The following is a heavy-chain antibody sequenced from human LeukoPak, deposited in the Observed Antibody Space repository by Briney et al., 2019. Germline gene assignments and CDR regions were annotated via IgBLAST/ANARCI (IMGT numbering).Heavy chain of an antibody. V-gene: IGHV3-7*01. CDR3: ARLGSSGWNYYYYGMDV. Sequence: PGGSLRLSCAASGFTFSSYWMSWVRQAPGKGLEWVANIKQDGSEKYYVDSVKGRFTISRDNAKSSLYLQMNSLRAEDTAVYYCARLGSSGWNYYYYGMDVWGQGTTVTVSS. CDR2: IKQDGSEK. D-gene: IGHD6-19*01. CDR1: GFTFSSYW. J-gene: IGHJ6*02.